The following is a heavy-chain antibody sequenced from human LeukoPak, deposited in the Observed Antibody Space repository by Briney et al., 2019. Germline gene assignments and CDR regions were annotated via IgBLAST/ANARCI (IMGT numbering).Heavy chain of an antibody. V-gene: IGHV1-2*02. CDR1: GYTFTGYY. J-gene: IGHJ4*02. CDR2: INPSSGGT. Sequence: GASVKVSCKASGYTFTGYYMHWVRQAPGQGLEWMGWINPSSGGTNYAQKFQGRVTMTRDTSISTAYMELSRLRSDDTAVYFCASYPRSIPTPPFDYWGQGTLVTVSS. CDR3: ASYPRSIPTPPFDY. D-gene: IGHD2-21*01.